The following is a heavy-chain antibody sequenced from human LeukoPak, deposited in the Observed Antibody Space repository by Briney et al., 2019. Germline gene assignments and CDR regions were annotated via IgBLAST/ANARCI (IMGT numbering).Heavy chain of an antibody. D-gene: IGHD6-19*01. CDR1: GGSISSYY. J-gene: IGHJ4*02. Sequence: SETLSLTCTVSGGSISSYYWSWIRQPPGKGLEWIGYIYYSGSTNYNPSLKSRVTISVDTSKNQFSLKLSSVTAADTAVYYCARLLDSSGWPLHYYFDCWGQGTLVTVSS. CDR3: ARLLDSSGWPLHYYFDC. CDR2: IYYSGST. V-gene: IGHV4-59*08.